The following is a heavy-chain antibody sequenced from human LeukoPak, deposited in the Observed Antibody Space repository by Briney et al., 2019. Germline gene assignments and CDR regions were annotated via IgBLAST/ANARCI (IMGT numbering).Heavy chain of an antibody. V-gene: IGHV3-23*01. J-gene: IGHJ4*02. Sequence: PGGSLRLSCAASGFTFSSYAMSWVRQAPGKGLEWVSAISGSGGSTYYADSVKGRFSISRDNSKNTLYLQMNSLRAEDTAVYYCAKDPHYFDWLFRWGQGTLVTVSS. CDR1: GFTFSSYA. CDR2: ISGSGGST. CDR3: AKDPHYFDWLFR. D-gene: IGHD3-9*01.